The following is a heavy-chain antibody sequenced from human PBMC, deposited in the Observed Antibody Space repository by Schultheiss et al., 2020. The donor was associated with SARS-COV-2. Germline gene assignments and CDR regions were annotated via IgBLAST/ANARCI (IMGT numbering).Heavy chain of an antibody. CDR3: ARDAPKAAAGKWGYYYYGMDV. Sequence: SETLSLTCTVSGGSISSYYWSWIRQPPGKGLEWIGEINHSGSTNYNPSLKSRVTISVDTSKNQFSLKLSSVTAADTAVYYCARDAPKAAAGKWGYYYYGMDVWGQGTTVTVSS. CDR1: GGSISSYY. D-gene: IGHD6-13*01. V-gene: IGHV4-34*01. CDR2: INHSGST. J-gene: IGHJ6*02.